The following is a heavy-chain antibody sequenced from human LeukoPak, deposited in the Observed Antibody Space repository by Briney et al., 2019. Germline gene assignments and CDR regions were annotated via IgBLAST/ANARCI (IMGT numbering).Heavy chain of an antibody. D-gene: IGHD6-19*01. CDR1: GGSISSYY. CDR3: ARQYSSGWLTGGFDY. CDR2: IYYSGST. Sequence: SETLSLTCTVSGGSISSYYWSWIRQPPGKGLEWIGYIYYSGSTNYNPSLKSRVTISVDTSKNQFSLKLSSVTAADTAVYYCARQYSSGWLTGGFDYWGQGTLVTVSS. J-gene: IGHJ4*02. V-gene: IGHV4-59*08.